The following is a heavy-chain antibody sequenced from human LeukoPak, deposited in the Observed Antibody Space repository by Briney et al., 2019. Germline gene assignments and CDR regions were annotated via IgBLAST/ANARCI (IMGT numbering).Heavy chain of an antibody. V-gene: IGHV3-23*01. Sequence: GGSLRLSCAASGFTFSSYAMSWVRQAPGKGLEWVSAISGSGGSTYYADSVKGRFTISRDNSKNTLYLQMNSLRAEDTAVYYCANPWDVGATPKSLQHWGQGTLVTVSS. CDR2: ISGSGGST. CDR3: ANPWDVGATPKSLQH. CDR1: GFTFSSYA. J-gene: IGHJ1*01. D-gene: IGHD1-26*01.